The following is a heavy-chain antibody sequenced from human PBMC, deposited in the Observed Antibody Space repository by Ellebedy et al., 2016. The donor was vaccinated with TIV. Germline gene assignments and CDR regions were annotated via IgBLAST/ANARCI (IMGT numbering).Heavy chain of an antibody. V-gene: IGHV3-11*04. CDR3: ARDRTGVLDI. Sequence: PGGSLRLSCAASGFTFSDYYMSWIRQAPGKGLEWVSYISSGGSTMKSADSAKGRFTIPRDNADNSLYLQMNSLSADDTAVYYCARDRTGVLDIWGQGTMVTVSS. D-gene: IGHD3-10*01. CDR1: GFTFSDYY. J-gene: IGHJ3*02. CDR2: ISSGGSTM.